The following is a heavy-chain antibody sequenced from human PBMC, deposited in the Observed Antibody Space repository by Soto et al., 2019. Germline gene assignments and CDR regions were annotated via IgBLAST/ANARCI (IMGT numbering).Heavy chain of an antibody. CDR1: GGTFSSYA. CDR2: IIPIFGTA. V-gene: IGHV1-69*13. Sequence: GASVKVSCKASGGTFSSYAISWVRQAPGQGLEWMGGIIPIFGTANYAQKFQGRVTITADESTSTAYMELSSLRSEDTAAYYCARTPLDDFWSGYPAPYYYYYGMAVWGQGTTVTVSS. J-gene: IGHJ6*02. D-gene: IGHD3-3*01. CDR3: ARTPLDDFWSGYPAPYYYYYGMAV.